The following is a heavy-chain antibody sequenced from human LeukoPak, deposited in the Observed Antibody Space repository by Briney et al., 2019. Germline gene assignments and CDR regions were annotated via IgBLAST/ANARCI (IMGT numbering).Heavy chain of an antibody. Sequence: ASVKVSCKASGYTFTSYDINWVRQATGQGLEWMGWMNPNSGNTGYAQKFQGRVTMTRNTSISTAYMELSSLRSEDTAVYYRASWEEGVYYFDYWGQGTLVTVSS. J-gene: IGHJ4*02. CDR2: MNPNSGNT. V-gene: IGHV1-8*01. CDR1: GYTFTSYD. CDR3: ASWEEGVYYFDY. D-gene: IGHD1-26*01.